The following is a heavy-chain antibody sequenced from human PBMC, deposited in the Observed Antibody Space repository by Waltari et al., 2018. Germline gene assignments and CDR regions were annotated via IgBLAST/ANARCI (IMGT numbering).Heavy chain of an antibody. J-gene: IGHJ1*01. CDR1: GFTFGDYA. Sequence: EVQLVESGGGLVQPGRSLRLSCTASGFTFGDYAMSWVRQAPGKGLEWVGFIRSKAYGGKTEYAASVKGRFTISRDDSKSIAYLQMNSLKTEDTAVYYCTRDRDSGSYYVYFQHWGQGTLVTVSS. V-gene: IGHV3-49*04. CDR3: TRDRDSGSYYVYFQH. D-gene: IGHD1-26*01. CDR2: IRSKAYGGKT.